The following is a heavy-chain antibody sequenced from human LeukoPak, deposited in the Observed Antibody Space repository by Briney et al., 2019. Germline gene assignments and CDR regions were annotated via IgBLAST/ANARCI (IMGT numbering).Heavy chain of an antibody. D-gene: IGHD6-13*01. Sequence: GSLRLSCVASGFTFSTYGVHWIRQAPGKGLEWVAFIRNDGTNKYYTDSVKGRFTISRDDSKNTLYLQMNSLRVEDTAVYYCAKIQVDSTVDYWGQGTLVTVSS. V-gene: IGHV3-30*02. CDR2: IRNDGTNK. CDR1: GFTFSTYG. CDR3: AKIQVDSTVDY. J-gene: IGHJ4*02.